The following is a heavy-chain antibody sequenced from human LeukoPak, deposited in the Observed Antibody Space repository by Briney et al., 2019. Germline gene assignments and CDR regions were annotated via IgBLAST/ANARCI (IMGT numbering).Heavy chain of an antibody. CDR2: ISWNSGSI. J-gene: IGHJ4*02. CDR3: ARAFGGVIESLDY. V-gene: IGHV3-9*01. CDR1: GFTFDDYA. Sequence: GGSLRLSCAASGFTFDDYAMHWVRQAPGKGLEWVSGISWNSGSIGYADSVKGRFTISRDNAKNSLYLQMNSLRAEDAALYYCARAFGGVIESLDYWGQGTLVTVSS. D-gene: IGHD3-16*02.